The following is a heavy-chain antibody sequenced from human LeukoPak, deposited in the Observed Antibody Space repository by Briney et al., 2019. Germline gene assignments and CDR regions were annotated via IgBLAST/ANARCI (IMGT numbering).Heavy chain of an antibody. CDR1: GYTFTSYD. D-gene: IGHD3-9*01. Sequence: ASVKVSCKASGYTFTSYDINWVRQATGQGLEWMGWTNPNSGNTGYAQKFQGRVTMTRNTSISTAYMELSSLRSEDTAVYYCARAPYFDWWYYYYYMDVWGKGTTVTVSS. CDR3: ARAPYFDWWYYYYYMDV. CDR2: TNPNSGNT. V-gene: IGHV1-8*01. J-gene: IGHJ6*03.